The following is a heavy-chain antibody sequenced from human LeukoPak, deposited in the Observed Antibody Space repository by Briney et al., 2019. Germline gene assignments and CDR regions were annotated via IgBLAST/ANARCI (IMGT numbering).Heavy chain of an antibody. CDR3: AKVQQLINWFDP. V-gene: IGHV3-23*01. CDR1: GFTFSSYA. D-gene: IGHD6-13*01. CDR2: ISGSGGST. J-gene: IGHJ5*02. Sequence: LTGGSLRLSCAASGFTFSSYAMSWVRQAPGKGLEWVSAISGSGGSTYYADSVKGRFTISRDNSKNTLYLQMNSLGAEDTAVYYCAKVQQLINWFDPWGQGTLVTVSS.